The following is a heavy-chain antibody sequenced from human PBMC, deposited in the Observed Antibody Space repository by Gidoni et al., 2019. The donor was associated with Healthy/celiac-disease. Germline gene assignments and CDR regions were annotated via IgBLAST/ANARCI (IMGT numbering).Heavy chain of an antibody. J-gene: IGHJ4*02. CDR3: ARDYHNSSGWCDY. CDR1: GYTFTGYY. D-gene: IGHD6-19*01. CDR2: NNPNSGGT. Sequence: QVQLVQSGAEVKKPGASVKVSCKASGYTFTGYYMHWVRQAPGQGLEWIGWNNPNSGGTNYAQKFQGWVTMTRDTSISTAYMELSRLRSDDTAVYYCARDYHNSSGWCDYWGQGTLVTVSS. V-gene: IGHV1-2*04.